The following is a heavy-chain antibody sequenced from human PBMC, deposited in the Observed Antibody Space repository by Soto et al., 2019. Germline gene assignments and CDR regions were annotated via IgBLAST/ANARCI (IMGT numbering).Heavy chain of an antibody. Sequence: PSETLSLTCTVSGGSISSSSYCWGWIRQPPGKGLEWIGSIYYSGSTYYNPSLKSRVTISVDTSKNQFSLKLSSVTAADTAVYYCARCSSSRPRYYYYYYMDVWGKGTTVTVSS. D-gene: IGHD6-6*01. V-gene: IGHV4-39*01. CDR1: GGSISSSSYC. J-gene: IGHJ6*03. CDR2: IYYSGST. CDR3: ARCSSSRPRYYYYYYMDV.